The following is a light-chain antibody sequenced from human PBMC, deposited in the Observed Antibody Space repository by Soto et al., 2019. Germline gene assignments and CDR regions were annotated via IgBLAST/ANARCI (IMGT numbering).Light chain of an antibody. Sequence: QYVLTQPPSASGTPGQRVTISCSGSSSNIGSNYVYWYQQFPGTAPRLLIYGNYQRPSGVPDRFSGSKSGTSASLASSVLLSEDDADYECGAWDDSLNSFLFAAGTKVTFL. CDR1: SSNIGSNY. CDR3: GAWDDSLNSFL. J-gene: IGLJ1*01. CDR2: GNY. V-gene: IGLV1-47*02.